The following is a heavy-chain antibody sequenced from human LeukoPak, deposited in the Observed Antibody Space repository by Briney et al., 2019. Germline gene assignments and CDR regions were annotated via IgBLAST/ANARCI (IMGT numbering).Heavy chain of an antibody. V-gene: IGHV4-39*07. J-gene: IGHJ6*03. D-gene: IGHD3-9*01. CDR1: GGSISSSSYY. CDR2: IYYSGST. CDR3: ADTISHYAGYYYYYMDV. Sequence: SSETLSLTCTVSGGSISSSSYYWGWIRQPPGKGLEWIGSIYYSGSTYYNPSLKSRVTISVDTSKNQFSLKLSSVTAADTAVYCCADTISHYAGYYYYYMDVWGKGTTVTVSS.